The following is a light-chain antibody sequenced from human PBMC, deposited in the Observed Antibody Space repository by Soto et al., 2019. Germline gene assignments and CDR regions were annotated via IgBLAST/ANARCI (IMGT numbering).Light chain of an antibody. Sequence: QSVLTQPPSVSGAPGQRVTISCTGSSSNIGAGYDVHWYQQLPGTAPKLLIYGNSNRPSGVPDRFSGSKSGNTASLTVSGLQAEDEADYYCSSYAGSNNLDFGTGTKLTVL. CDR2: GNS. V-gene: IGLV1-40*01. J-gene: IGLJ1*01. CDR1: SSNIGAGYD. CDR3: SSYAGSNNLD.